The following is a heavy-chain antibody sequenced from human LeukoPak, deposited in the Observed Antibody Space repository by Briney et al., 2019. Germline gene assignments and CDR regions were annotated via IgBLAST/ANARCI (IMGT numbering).Heavy chain of an antibody. J-gene: IGHJ4*02. CDR2: IRNKANGYTA. CDR3: ARADSYYPLDY. CDR1: GFIFSDHY. V-gene: IGHV3-72*01. D-gene: IGHD1-26*01. Sequence: RPGGSQRLSCAASGFIFSDHYMDWVRQAPGKGLEWVGRIRNKANGYTAFYAASVKGRFTISRDDSQSSLFLQMNSLTTEDTAVYYCARADSYYPLDYWGQGTLVTVSS.